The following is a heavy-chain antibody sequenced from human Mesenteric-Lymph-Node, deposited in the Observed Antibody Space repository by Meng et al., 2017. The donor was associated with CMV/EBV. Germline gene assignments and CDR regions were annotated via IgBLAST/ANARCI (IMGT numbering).Heavy chain of an antibody. CDR3: ARGAAYSGSYWNFDY. J-gene: IGHJ4*02. V-gene: IGHV1-69*10. Sequence: SVKVSCKASGGTFSSYAISWVRQAPGQGLEWMGGIIPILGIANYAQKFQGRVTITADKSTSTAYMELSSLRSEDTAVYYCARGAAYSGSYWNFDYWGQGTLVTVSS. D-gene: IGHD1-26*01. CDR1: GGTFSSYA. CDR2: IIPILGIA.